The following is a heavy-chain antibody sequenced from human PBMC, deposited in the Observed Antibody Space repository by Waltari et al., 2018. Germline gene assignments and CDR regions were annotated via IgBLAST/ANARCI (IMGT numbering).Heavy chain of an antibody. V-gene: IGHV1-69*01. D-gene: IGHD3-10*01. J-gene: IGHJ4*02. CDR1: GGTFSSYA. Sequence: QVQLVQSVAEVEQPGSSVKVSCKASGGTFSSYAISWVRQATGQGREWMGAIIPICGTGNYAQKFQGRVTITADESTSTAYMELGSRRAEDTAVYYCAGESGVYFDYWGQGTLVTVSS. CDR2: IIPICGTG. CDR3: AGESGVYFDY.